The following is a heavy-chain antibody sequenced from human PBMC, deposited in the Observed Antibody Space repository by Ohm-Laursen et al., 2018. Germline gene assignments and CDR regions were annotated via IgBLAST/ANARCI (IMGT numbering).Heavy chain of an antibody. CDR2: MNPTSGNT. D-gene: IGHD2-2*02. CDR1: GYTFTSYD. CDR3: AREGYCSSTSCYISYFQH. V-gene: IGHV1-8*01. Sequence: ASVKVSCKASGYTFTSYDINWVRQATGQGLEWMGWMNPTSGNTGYAQKFQGRVTMTRNTSISTAYMELSSLRSDDTAVYYCAREGYCSSTSCYISYFQHWGQGTLVTVSS. J-gene: IGHJ1*01.